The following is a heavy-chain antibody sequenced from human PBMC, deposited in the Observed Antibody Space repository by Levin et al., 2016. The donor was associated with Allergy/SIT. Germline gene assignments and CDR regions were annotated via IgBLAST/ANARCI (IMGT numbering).Heavy chain of an antibody. D-gene: IGHD5-18*01. CDR1: GGSISSYY. Sequence: GSLRLSCTVSGGSISSYYWSWIRQPPGKGLEWIGYIYYSGSTNYNPSLKSRVTISVDTSKNQFSLKLSSVTAADTAVYYCARGFGYSYGFYFDYWGQGTLVTVSS. V-gene: IGHV4-59*01. J-gene: IGHJ4*02. CDR2: IYYSGST. CDR3: ARGFGYSYGFYFDY.